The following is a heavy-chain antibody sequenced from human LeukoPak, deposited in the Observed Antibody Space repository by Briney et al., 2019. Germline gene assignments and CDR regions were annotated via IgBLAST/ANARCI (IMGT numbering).Heavy chain of an antibody. D-gene: IGHD1-14*01. CDR2: IYYSGST. V-gene: IGHV4-31*03. CDR3: ARDQGFEPSFDH. CDR1: GGSISSGGYY. J-gene: IGHJ4*02. Sequence: SQTLSLTCTVSGGSISSGGYYWSWIRQHPGKGLEWIGYIYYSGSTYYNPSLKSRVTISVDTSKNQFSLKLSSVTAADTAVYYCARDQGFEPSFDHWGQGTLVTVSS.